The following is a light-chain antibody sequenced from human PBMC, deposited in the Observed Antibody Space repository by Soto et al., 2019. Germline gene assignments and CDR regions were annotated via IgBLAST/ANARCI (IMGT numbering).Light chain of an antibody. CDR1: QNINSY. V-gene: IGKV1-39*01. J-gene: IGKJ4*01. CDR2: GAS. Sequence: IQMTQSPLSLSSSVGDKFTLTCRTSQNINSYLSWYQQKPGKAPRLLIYGASSLQVGVPSRFIGSGSGTDFTLTITSLQPEDFATYYCQQSYSFLSFAGGTKVDIK. CDR3: QQSYSFLS.